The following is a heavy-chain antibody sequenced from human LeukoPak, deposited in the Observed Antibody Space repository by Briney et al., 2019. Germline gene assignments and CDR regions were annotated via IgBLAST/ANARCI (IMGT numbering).Heavy chain of an antibody. CDR3: ARGPDIIAGGY. CDR2: ISSSSSTI. V-gene: IGHV3-48*02. D-gene: IGHD1-14*01. Sequence: GSLRLSCAASGFTFSSYSMNWVRQAPGKGLEWVSYISSSSSTIYYADYADSVKGRFTISRDNAKNSLYLQMNSLRDEDTAVCYCARGPDIIAGGYWGQGTLVTVSS. CDR1: GFTFSSYS. J-gene: IGHJ4*02.